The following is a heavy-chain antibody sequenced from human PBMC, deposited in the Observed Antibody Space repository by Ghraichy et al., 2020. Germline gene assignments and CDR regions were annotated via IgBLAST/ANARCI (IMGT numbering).Heavy chain of an antibody. J-gene: IGHJ4*02. D-gene: IGHD3-10*01. CDR2: ISYDGKDE. Sequence: GGSLRLSCVASGFTFDYHAMHWVRQAPGKGLEWVAVISYDGKDEKYRDSVKGLFSISRDNSKNTLYLQMNSLRDEDTAVYYCAKDSSHYADYYFDSWGQGTLVTVSS. V-gene: IGHV3-30*18. CDR3: AKDSSHYADYYFDS. CDR1: GFTFDYHA.